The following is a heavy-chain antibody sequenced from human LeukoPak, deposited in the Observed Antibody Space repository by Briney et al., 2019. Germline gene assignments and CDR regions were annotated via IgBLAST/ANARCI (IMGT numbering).Heavy chain of an antibody. Sequence: ASVKVSCKASGYTFIGYYLHWVRQAPGRGLEWMGWINPTSGGTNYAQKFQDRVTMTRDTSINTAYMELSRLTSDDTAVYYCARLVGLSTTASYWGQGTLVIVSS. CDR1: GYTFIGYY. D-gene: IGHD5/OR15-5a*01. CDR2: INPTSGGT. V-gene: IGHV1-2*02. J-gene: IGHJ4*02. CDR3: ARLVGLSTTASY.